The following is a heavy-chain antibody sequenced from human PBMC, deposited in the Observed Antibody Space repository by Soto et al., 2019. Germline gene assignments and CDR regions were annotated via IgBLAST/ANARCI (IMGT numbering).Heavy chain of an antibody. CDR1: GGSFSGYY. D-gene: IGHD3-22*01. CDR2: INHSGST. V-gene: IGHV4-34*01. Sequence: SETLSLTCAVYGGSFSGYYWSWIRQPPGKGLEWIGEINHSGSTNYNPSLKSRVTISVDTSKNQFSLKLSSVTAADTAVYYCARTNYYDSSGYFYWGQGTLVTVSS. CDR3: ARTNYYDSSGYFY. J-gene: IGHJ4*02.